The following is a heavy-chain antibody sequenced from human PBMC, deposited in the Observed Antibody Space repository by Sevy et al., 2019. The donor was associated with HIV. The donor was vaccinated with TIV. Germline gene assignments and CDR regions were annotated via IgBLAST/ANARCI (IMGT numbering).Heavy chain of an antibody. V-gene: IGHV3-23*01. Sequence: GGSLRLSCAASGFTFNNYVMNWVRQAPGKGLEWVSVISHGGGTTYYAGSVKGRFTISRDDSKDTVYLEMNSLRAEDTAVYYCARRYLPSAPPALDYWGQGTLVTVSS. CDR3: ARRYLPSAPPALDY. CDR1: GFTFNNYV. D-gene: IGHD2-2*01. J-gene: IGHJ4*02. CDR2: ISHGGGTT.